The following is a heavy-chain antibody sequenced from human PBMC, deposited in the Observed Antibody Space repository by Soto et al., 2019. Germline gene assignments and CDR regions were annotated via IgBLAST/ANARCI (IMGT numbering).Heavy chain of an antibody. V-gene: IGHV5-51*01. CDR1: GYSFTSYW. J-gene: IGHJ5*02. Sequence: GESLKISCKGSGYSFTSYWIGWVRQMPGKGLEWMGIIYPGDSDTRYSPSFQGQVTISADKSISTAYLQWSSLKASDTAMYYCARHAVPPAARSIAVSGWFDPWGQGTLVTVSS. CDR3: ARHAVPPAARSIAVSGWFDP. CDR2: IYPGDSDT. D-gene: IGHD6-19*01.